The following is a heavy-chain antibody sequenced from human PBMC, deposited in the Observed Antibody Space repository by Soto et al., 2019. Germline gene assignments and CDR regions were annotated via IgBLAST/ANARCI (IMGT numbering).Heavy chain of an antibody. V-gene: IGHV3-74*01. J-gene: IGHJ6*02. D-gene: IGHD3-10*01. CDR2: INSDGSST. CDR1: GFTFSSYW. CDR3: ARGGRYYYGSGSYRVDYYGMDV. Sequence: EVQLVESGGGLVQPGGSLRLSCAASGFTFSSYWMHWVRQAPGKGLVWVSRINSDGSSTSYADSVKGRFTISRDNAKNTLYLQMNSLRAEDTAVYYCARGGRYYYGSGSYRVDYYGMDVWGQGTMVTVSS.